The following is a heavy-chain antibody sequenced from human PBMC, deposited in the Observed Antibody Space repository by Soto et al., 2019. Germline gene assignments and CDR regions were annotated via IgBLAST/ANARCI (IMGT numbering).Heavy chain of an antibody. CDR3: TRGDY. J-gene: IGHJ4*02. CDR1: GDSMTTLGYY. CDR2: ISYSGST. V-gene: IGHV4-31*03. Sequence: PSETLSLTCTVSGDSMTTLGYYWTWIRQHPGQGLEWIGFISYSGSTYYSSSLKGRVAISADTSKNQFSLKLNSVTAADTAVYYCTRGDYWGQGTLVTVS.